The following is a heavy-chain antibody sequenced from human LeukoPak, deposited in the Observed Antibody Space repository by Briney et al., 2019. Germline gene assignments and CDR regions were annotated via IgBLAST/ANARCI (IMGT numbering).Heavy chain of an antibody. CDR3: ARVMGDLASLYHMDV. J-gene: IGHJ6*03. CDR1: GGSISGPH. CDR2: VYYSGST. V-gene: IGHV4-59*11. D-gene: IGHD3-16*01. Sequence: SETLSLTCTVSGGSISGPHWSWVRQPTGKGLEWIGDVYYSGSTHQNPSLKSRVTISVDTSKNQFSLKLRSVTAADTAVYYCARVMGDLASLYHMDVWGKGTTVTVSS.